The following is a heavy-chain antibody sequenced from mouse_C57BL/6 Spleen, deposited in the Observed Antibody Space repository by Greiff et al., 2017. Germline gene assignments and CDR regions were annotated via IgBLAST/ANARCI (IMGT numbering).Heavy chain of an antibody. CDR3: ARFRDYLYYYAMDY. J-gene: IGHJ4*01. V-gene: IGHV1-64*01. D-gene: IGHD2-4*01. Sequence: VQLQQPGAELVKPGASVKLSCKASGYTFTSYWMHWVKQRPGQGLEWIGMIHPNSGSTNYNEKFKSKATLTVDKSSSTAYMQLSSLTSEDSAFYYCARFRDYLYYYAMDYWGQGTSVTVSS. CDR1: GYTFTSYW. CDR2: IHPNSGST.